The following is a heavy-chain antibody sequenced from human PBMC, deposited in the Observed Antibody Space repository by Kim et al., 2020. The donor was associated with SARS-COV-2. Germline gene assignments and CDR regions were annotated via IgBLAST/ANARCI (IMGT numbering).Heavy chain of an antibody. V-gene: IGHV3-20*01. D-gene: IGHD3-22*01. CDR3: ARALGSSNYYEVAFEI. Sequence: GGSLRLSCAASGFNFDEYGMNWVRQVPGKGLEWVSSINSNGGNISYADSMKVRLTISRDNAKNSLYLQMHSLRAEDTALYHCARALGSSNYYEVAFEIWGRGTMVTVYS. CDR2: INSNGGNI. CDR1: GFNFDEYG. J-gene: IGHJ3*02.